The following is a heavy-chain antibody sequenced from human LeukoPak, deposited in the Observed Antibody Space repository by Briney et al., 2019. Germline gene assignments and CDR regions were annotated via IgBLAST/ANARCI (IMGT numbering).Heavy chain of an antibody. CDR3: ARGGVNYKIAGP. CDR2: ISASGGST. Sequence: GGSLRLSCAASGFTFSSYAMSWVRQAPGKGLEWVSAISASGGSTYYADSVKGRFTISRDNSKNTLYLQMNSLRAEDTAVYYCARGGVNYKIAGPWGQGALVTVSS. J-gene: IGHJ5*02. D-gene: IGHD3-10*01. CDR1: GFTFSSYA. V-gene: IGHV3-23*01.